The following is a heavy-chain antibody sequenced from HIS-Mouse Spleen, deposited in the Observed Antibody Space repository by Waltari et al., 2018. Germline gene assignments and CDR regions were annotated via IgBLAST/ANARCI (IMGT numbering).Heavy chain of an antibody. CDR2: INHSGST. CDR1: GGSFSGYY. V-gene: IGHV4-34*01. CDR3: ARGPSYSSSWYEYFQH. J-gene: IGHJ1*01. Sequence: QVQLQQWGAGLLKPSETLSLTCAVYGGSFSGYYWSWIRQPPGKGLEWIGEINHSGSTNYNPSLKSRVTISVDTSKNQFSLKLSSVTAADTAVYYCARGPSYSSSWYEYFQHWGQGTLVTVSS. D-gene: IGHD6-13*01.